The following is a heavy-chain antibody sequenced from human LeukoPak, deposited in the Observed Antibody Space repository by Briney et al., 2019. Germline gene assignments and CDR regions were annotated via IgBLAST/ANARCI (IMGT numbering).Heavy chain of an antibody. CDR1: GGSISSYY. D-gene: IGHD3-9*01. Sequence: SETLSLTCTVSGGSISSYYWSWLRQPPGKGLEWIGYIYYSGSTNYNPSLKSRVTISVDTSKNQFSLKLSSVTAADTAVYYCARFDRLSGVDYWGQGTLVTVSS. CDR3: ARFDRLSGVDY. V-gene: IGHV4-59*01. CDR2: IYYSGST. J-gene: IGHJ4*02.